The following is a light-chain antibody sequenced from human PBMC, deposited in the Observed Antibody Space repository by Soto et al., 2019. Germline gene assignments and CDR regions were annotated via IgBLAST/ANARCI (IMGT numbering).Light chain of an antibody. J-gene: IGLJ2*01. CDR1: SFNVGSNY. V-gene: IGLV1-51*01. Sequence: QSVLTQPPSMSAAPGQKVTISCSGSSFNVGSNYVSWYQQLPGTAPKLLIYDNSRRPSGIPDRISGSKSGTSATLGITGLQTGDEADYYCGTWDVRLNAGVFGGGTKVTVL. CDR3: GTWDVRLNAGV. CDR2: DNS.